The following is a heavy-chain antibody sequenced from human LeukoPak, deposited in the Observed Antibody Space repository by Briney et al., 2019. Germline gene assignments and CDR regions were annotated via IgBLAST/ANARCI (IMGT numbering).Heavy chain of an antibody. Sequence: QTGGSLRLSCAASGFTFSNYWLSWVRQAPGKGLEWVANIKPDGSENQYVDSVKGRFTISRDNAKNSLYLQMNSLRAEDTAVYYCATWGKGYNSNWYFDYWGQGTLVTVSS. D-gene: IGHD6-13*01. CDR1: GFTFSNYW. CDR2: IKPDGSEN. CDR3: ATWGKGYNSNWYFDY. V-gene: IGHV3-7*01. J-gene: IGHJ4*02.